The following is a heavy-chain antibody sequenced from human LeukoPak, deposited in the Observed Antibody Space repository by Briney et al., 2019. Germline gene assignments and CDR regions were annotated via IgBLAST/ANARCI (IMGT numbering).Heavy chain of an antibody. CDR1: GYTFTSYY. CDR2: INPSGGST. Sequence: ASVKVSCKASGYTFTSYYMHWVRQAPGQGLEWMGIINPSGGSTNYAQKFQDRVTMTRDTSTTTVYMELSSLRSEDTAIYYCARHLAAGDYWGQGTLVTFSS. CDR3: ARHLAAGDY. J-gene: IGHJ4*02. V-gene: IGHV1-46*01. D-gene: IGHD6-19*01.